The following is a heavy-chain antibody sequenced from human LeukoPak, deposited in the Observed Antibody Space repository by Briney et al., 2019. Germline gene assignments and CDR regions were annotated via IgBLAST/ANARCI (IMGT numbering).Heavy chain of an antibody. J-gene: IGHJ4*02. CDR3: ARNSSPEAFDY. CDR2: INHSGST. D-gene: IGHD6-13*01. V-gene: IGHV4-34*01. Sequence: SETLSLTCAVYGGSFSGYYWSWIRQPPGKGLEWIGEINHSGSTNYNPSLKSRVTISVDTSKNQFSLKLSSVTAADMAVYYCARNSSPEAFDYWGQGTLVTVSS. CDR1: GGSFSGYY.